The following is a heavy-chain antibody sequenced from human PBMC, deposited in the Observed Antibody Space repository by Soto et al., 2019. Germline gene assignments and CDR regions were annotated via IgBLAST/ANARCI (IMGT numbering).Heavy chain of an antibody. CDR3: ARGTSGSYYTPFWFDP. V-gene: IGHV1-69*01. CDR2: IIPIFGTA. D-gene: IGHD3-10*01. J-gene: IGHJ5*02. CDR1: GGTFSSYA. Sequence: QVQLVQSGAEVTKPGSSVKVSCKASGGTFSSYAISWVRQAPGQGLEWMGGIIPIFGTANYAQKFQGRVTITADESTSTAYMELSSLRSKDTAVYYCARGTSGSYYTPFWFDPWGQGTLVTVSS.